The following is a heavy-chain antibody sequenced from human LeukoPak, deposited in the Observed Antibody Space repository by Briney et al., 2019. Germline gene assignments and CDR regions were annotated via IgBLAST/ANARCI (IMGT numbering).Heavy chain of an antibody. CDR1: GGSLITYY. J-gene: IGHJ6*03. CDR3: ARGGGISHYYYYMDV. Sequence: SETLSLTCSVSGGSLITYYWSWLRQPPGKGLEWIGYIYYSGSTNYNPSLKSRVTISVDTSKNQFSLKLSSVTAADTAVYYCARGGGISHYYYYMDVWGRGTMVTISS. D-gene: IGHD6-13*01. V-gene: IGHV4-59*01. CDR2: IYYSGST.